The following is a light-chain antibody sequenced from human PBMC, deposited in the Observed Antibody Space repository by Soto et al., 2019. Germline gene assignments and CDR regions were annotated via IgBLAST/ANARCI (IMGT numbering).Light chain of an antibody. CDR1: SSNIGAGYD. CDR3: QSYDSSLSVV. CDR2: TNI. J-gene: IGLJ2*01. Sequence: QAVVTQPPSVSGAPGQRVSISSTGSSSNIGAGYDVHWYQQLPGTAPKLLIYTNINRPSGVPDRFSGSKSGTSASLAITGLQAEDEADYYCQSYDSSLSVVFGGGTKLTVL. V-gene: IGLV1-40*01.